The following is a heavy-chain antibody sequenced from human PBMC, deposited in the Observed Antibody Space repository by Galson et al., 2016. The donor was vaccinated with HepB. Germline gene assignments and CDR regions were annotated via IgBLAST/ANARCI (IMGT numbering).Heavy chain of an antibody. V-gene: IGHV3-11*06. Sequence: SLRLSCAAFGFTFSDYYMSWIRQAPGKGLEWISYISRSSSYIIYADSVKGRFTISRADAKNSLYLQMNSLRAEDTAVYYCAREGRGAYSNTIDSWGQGTLVTVSS. D-gene: IGHD3-16*01. CDR3: AREGRGAYSNTIDS. J-gene: IGHJ4*02. CDR2: ISRSSSYI. CDR1: GFTFSDYY.